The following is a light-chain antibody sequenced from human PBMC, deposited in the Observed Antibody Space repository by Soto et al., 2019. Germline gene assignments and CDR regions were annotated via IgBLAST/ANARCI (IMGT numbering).Light chain of an antibody. J-gene: IGKJ1*01. CDR1: QSVNSN. CDR3: QQYNKCICT. V-gene: IGKV3-15*01. Sequence: IMMKQSPATLSVSTGERATLSCRASQSVNSNLAWYQQKPGQAPRLLIYGASTRATGIPASFIGNGSGTEFTLTTISCLPDDVAVYYYQQYNKCICTFGQGTKVDIK. CDR2: GAS.